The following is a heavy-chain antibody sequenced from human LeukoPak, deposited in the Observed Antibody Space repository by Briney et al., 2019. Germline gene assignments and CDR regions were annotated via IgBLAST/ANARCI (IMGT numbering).Heavy chain of an antibody. CDR1: GFTFSSYA. CDR2: ISGSGGST. V-gene: IGHV3-23*01. Sequence: GGSLRLSRAASGFTFSSYAMSWVRQAPGKGLEWVSAISGSGGSTYYADSVKGRFTISRDNSKNTLYLQMNSLRAEDTAVYYCAKDVIVVVNDLGYFDYWGQGTLVTVSS. D-gene: IGHD2-21*01. J-gene: IGHJ4*02. CDR3: AKDVIVVVNDLGYFDY.